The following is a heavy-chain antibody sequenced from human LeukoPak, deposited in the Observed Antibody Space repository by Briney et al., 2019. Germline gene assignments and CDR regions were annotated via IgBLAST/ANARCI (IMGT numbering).Heavy chain of an antibody. Sequence: SETLSLTCTVSGGSISSYYWSWIRQPPGKGLEWIGYIYYSGSTNYNPSLKSRVTISVDTSKNQFSLKLSSVTAADTAVYYCARASLAEWPIGSWGQGTLVTVSS. CDR3: ARASLAEWPIGS. CDR2: IYYSGST. V-gene: IGHV4-59*01. D-gene: IGHD3-3*01. CDR1: GGSISSYY. J-gene: IGHJ4*02.